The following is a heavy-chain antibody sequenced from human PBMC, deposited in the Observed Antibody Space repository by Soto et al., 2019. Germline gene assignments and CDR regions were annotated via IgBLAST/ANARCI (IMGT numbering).Heavy chain of an antibody. Sequence: EVQLVESGGGLVQPVGSLRLSCAASGFTFSSYWMHWVRQAPGKGLVWVSRISNDGSSTSYADSVKGRFTISRDNAKNTLYLQMNSLRAEDTAVYYCTRSDYYGSGSYIYYYGMDVWGQGTTVTVSS. CDR3: TRSDYYGSGSYIYYYGMDV. CDR1: GFTFSSYW. D-gene: IGHD3-10*01. J-gene: IGHJ6*02. CDR2: ISNDGSST. V-gene: IGHV3-74*01.